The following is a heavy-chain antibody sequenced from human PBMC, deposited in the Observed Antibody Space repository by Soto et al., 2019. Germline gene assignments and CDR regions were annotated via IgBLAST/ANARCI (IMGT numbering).Heavy chain of an antibody. J-gene: IGHJ2*01. Sequence: QVQLQESGPGLVKPSETLSLTCTVSGGSISSYFWSWIRQPPGKGLEWIGYIYYTGSTNYNPSLKXRXTXXVDTSKNQFSLQLSSVTAADTAVYYCANFDGYFDLWGRGTLVTVSS. CDR3: ANFDGYFDL. V-gene: IGHV4-59*01. CDR1: GGSISSYF. CDR2: IYYTGST. D-gene: IGHD3-9*01.